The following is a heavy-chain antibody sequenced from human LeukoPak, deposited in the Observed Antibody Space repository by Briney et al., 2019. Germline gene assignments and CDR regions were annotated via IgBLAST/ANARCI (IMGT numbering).Heavy chain of an antibody. V-gene: IGHV1-24*01. CDR1: GYTLTELS. J-gene: IGHJ4*02. CDR3: AKGAYGDYELDN. CDR2: FDPEDGET. D-gene: IGHD2-21*01. Sequence: GASVKVSCKVSGYTLTELSMHWVRQAPGKGLEWMGGFDPEDGETIYAQKFQGRVTMTEDTSTDTAYMELSSLRSEDTAVYYCAKGAYGDYELDNWGQGTLVTVSS.